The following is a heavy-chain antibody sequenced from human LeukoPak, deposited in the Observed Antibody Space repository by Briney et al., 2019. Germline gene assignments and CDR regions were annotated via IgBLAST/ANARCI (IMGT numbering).Heavy chain of an antibody. J-gene: IGHJ4*02. CDR2: ISAYNGNT. D-gene: IGHD3-16*01. Sequence: ASVKVSCKPSGYTFARYGISWVRQAPGHGLEWMGWISAYNGNTNYAQKLQGRVTMTTDTSTSTAYMELRSLRSDDTAVYYGAAATYYDYVWGSYDFDYWGQGTLVTVSS. V-gene: IGHV1-18*04. CDR3: AAATYYDYVWGSYDFDY. CDR1: GYTFARYG.